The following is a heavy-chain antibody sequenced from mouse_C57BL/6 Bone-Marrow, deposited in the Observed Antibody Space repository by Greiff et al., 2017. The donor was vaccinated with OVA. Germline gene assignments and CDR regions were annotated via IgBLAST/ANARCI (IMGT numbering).Heavy chain of an antibody. CDR2: ISYDGSN. J-gene: IGHJ2*01. Sequence: EVQLQESGPGLVKPSQSLSLTCSVTGYSITSGYYWNWIRQFPGNKLEWMGYISYDGSNNSNPSLKNRITITRDTSKTQVFLKFNSVTTEDTATYYCARDYVGYPVYFDYCGQGTTLTVSS. D-gene: IGHD2-3*01. V-gene: IGHV3-6*01. CDR3: ARDYVGYPVYFDY. CDR1: GYSITSGYY.